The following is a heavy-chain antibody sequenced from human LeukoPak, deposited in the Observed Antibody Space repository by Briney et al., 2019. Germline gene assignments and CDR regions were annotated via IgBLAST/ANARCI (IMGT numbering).Heavy chain of an antibody. CDR3: ARRNTAMVDQYYFDY. Sequence: GGSLSLSCAAYGFTFSNYWMSWVRQAPGKGREWVVNIKQDGSEKYFVDSVKGRFTISRDNAKNSLYLQMNSLRAEDAAVYYCARRNTAMVDQYYFDYWGQGTLVTVSS. V-gene: IGHV3-7*01. CDR1: GFTFSNYW. CDR2: IKQDGSEK. J-gene: IGHJ4*02. D-gene: IGHD5-18*01.